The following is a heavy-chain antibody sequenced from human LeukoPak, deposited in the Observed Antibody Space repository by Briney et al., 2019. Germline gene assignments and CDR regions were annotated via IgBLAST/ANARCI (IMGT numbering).Heavy chain of an antibody. V-gene: IGHV1-18*01. CDR2: ISAYNGNT. J-gene: IGHJ4*02. CDR3: ARESYYGDSPGY. Sequence: GASVKVSCKASGYIFTSYGISWVRQAPGQGLEWMGWISAYNGNTNYAQKLQGRVTMTTDTSTSTAYMELRGLRSDDTAVYYCARESYYGDSPGYWGQGTLVTVSS. CDR1: GYIFTSYG. D-gene: IGHD4-17*01.